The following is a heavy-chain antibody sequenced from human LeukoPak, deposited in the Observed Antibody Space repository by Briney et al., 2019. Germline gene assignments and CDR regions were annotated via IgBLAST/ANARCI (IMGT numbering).Heavy chain of an antibody. D-gene: IGHD6-13*01. CDR3: AREIAAAGEKFDY. Sequence: ASVKVSCKASGYTFTSYDINWVRQATGQGLEWMGWMNPNSGNTGYAQKFQGRVTMTRNTSISTAYMELRSLRSDDTAVYYCAREIAAAGEKFDYWGQGTLVTVSS. CDR1: GYTFTSYD. J-gene: IGHJ4*02. V-gene: IGHV1-8*02. CDR2: MNPNSGNT.